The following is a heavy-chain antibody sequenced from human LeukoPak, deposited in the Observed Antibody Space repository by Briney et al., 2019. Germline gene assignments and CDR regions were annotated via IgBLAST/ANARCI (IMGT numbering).Heavy chain of an antibody. V-gene: IGHV3-7*01. CDR2: IKQDGTEK. Sequence: GGSLRLSCAASGLTFSFYSMNWVRQAPGKGLEWVANIKQDGTEKYYVDSVKGRFTISRENAENSLYLQMNSLRVEDTAVYYCAKLAKYFYGSETYYFFEHWGQGTPVTASS. D-gene: IGHD3-10*01. CDR1: GLTFSFYS. J-gene: IGHJ4*02. CDR3: AKLAKYFYGSETYYFFEH.